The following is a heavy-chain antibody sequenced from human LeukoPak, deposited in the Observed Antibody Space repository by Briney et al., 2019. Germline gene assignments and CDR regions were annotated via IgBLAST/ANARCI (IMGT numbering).Heavy chain of an antibody. CDR2: IIPIFGTA. CDR1: GGTFSSYA. CDR3: ARALGYGDYFDP. V-gene: IGHV1-69*06. Sequence: GASVKVSRTASGGTFSSYAISWVRQAPGQGLEWMGGIIPIFGTANYAQKFQGRVTITADKSTSTAYMELSSLRSEDTAVYYCARALGYGDYFDPWGQGTLVTVSS. D-gene: IGHD4-17*01. J-gene: IGHJ5*02.